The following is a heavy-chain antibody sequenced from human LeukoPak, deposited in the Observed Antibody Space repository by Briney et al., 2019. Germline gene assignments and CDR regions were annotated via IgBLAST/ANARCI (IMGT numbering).Heavy chain of an antibody. V-gene: IGHV3-43*01. CDR1: AFTFYDYT. CDR2: ISWDGGSS. D-gene: IGHD2-15*01. CDR3: AKDIARYCRGGSCYGPFDY. J-gene: IGHJ4*02. Sequence: GGSLRLSCAASAFTFYDYTMHWVRHAPGKGLEWVSLISWDGGSSSYADPVKGRFTISRDNSKNSLYLQMNSLRTEDTALYYCAKDIARYCRGGSCYGPFDYWGQGTLVTVSS.